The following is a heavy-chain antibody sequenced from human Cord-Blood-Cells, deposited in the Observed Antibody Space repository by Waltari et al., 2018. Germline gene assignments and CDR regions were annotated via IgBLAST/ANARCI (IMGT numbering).Heavy chain of an antibody. CDR1: GGTFSSYA. J-gene: IGHJ3*02. D-gene: IGHD1-26*01. V-gene: IGHV1-69*01. CDR3: AIDLSTYSGSYYSSDAFDI. Sequence: QVQLVQSGAEVKKPGSSVKVSCKASGGTFSSYAISWVRQAPGQGLEWMGGIIPIFGTANYAQKFQGRVTITADDSTSTAYMGLSSLRSEDTAVYDCAIDLSTYSGSYYSSDAFDIWGQGTMVTVSS. CDR2: IIPIFGTA.